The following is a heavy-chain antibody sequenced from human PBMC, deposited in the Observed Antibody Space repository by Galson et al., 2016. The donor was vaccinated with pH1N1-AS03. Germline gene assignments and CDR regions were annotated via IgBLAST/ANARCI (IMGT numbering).Heavy chain of an antibody. J-gene: IGHJ4*02. V-gene: IGHV3-7*03. CDR3: ARAIGAAGSA. CDR2: IKEDGSVK. D-gene: IGHD6-13*01. Sequence: SLRLSCAGSGFTFSSYWMSWARQAPGKGLEWVANIKEDGSVKYYVDSVKGRFTISRDNAKNSVYLQMNSLRADDTAVYYCARAIGAAGSAWGQGTLVTVSS. CDR1: GFTFSSYW.